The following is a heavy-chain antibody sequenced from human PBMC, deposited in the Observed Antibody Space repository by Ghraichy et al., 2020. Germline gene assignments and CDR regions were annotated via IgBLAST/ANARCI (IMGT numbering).Heavy chain of an antibody. CDR1: GYTLTELS. D-gene: IGHD3-22*01. J-gene: IGHJ4*02. Sequence: ASVKVSCKVSGYTLTELSMHWVRQAPGKGLEWMGGFDPEDGETIYAQKFQGRVTMTEDTSTDTAYMELSSLRSEDTAVYYRATSAAYYYDSSGYPGNFDYWGQGTLVTVSS. V-gene: IGHV1-24*01. CDR2: FDPEDGET. CDR3: ATSAAYYYDSSGYPGNFDY.